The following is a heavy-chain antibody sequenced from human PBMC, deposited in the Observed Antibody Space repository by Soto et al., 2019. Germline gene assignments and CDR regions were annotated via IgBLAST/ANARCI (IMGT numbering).Heavy chain of an antibody. J-gene: IGHJ5*02. V-gene: IGHV4-31*01. CDR2: ISSSGST. CDR3: AKYLSNWVHP. D-gene: IGHD2-2*02. CDR1: GGSINSDPYY. Sequence: QVQLQESGPGLVKPSQTLSLTYSVSGGSINSDPYYWSWIRQHPGKGLEWIGYISSSGSTYYTPSLKSPLTISIDTSKNQFSLKLSSVTAADTAVYYCAKYLSNWVHPWGQGTLVTVS.